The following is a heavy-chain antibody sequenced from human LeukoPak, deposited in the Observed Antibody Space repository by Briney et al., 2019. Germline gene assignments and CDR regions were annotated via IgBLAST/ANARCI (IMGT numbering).Heavy chain of an antibody. Sequence: ASVKVSCKVSGYTLTELSMHWVRQAPGKGLEWMGGFDPEDGETIYAQKFQGRVTMTEDTSTDTACMELSSLRSEDTAVYYCATGLLGIAVAGTDYWGQGTLVTVSS. V-gene: IGHV1-24*01. CDR2: FDPEDGET. CDR3: ATGLLGIAVAGTDY. J-gene: IGHJ4*02. D-gene: IGHD6-19*01. CDR1: GYTLTELS.